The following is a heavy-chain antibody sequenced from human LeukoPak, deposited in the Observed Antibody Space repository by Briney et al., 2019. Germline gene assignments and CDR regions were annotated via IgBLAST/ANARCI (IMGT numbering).Heavy chain of an antibody. V-gene: IGHV5-51*01. J-gene: IGHJ3*02. Sequence: GESLKISCKGSGYSFTSYWIGWVRQIPGKGLEWIGIIYSDESDTRYSPSFQGQVTISADKSIRSAYLQWSSLKASDTAMYYCASSRITIFGVVIVGAFDIWGQGTMVTVSS. CDR1: GYSFTSYW. CDR3: ASSRITIFGVVIVGAFDI. CDR2: IYSDESDT. D-gene: IGHD3-3*01.